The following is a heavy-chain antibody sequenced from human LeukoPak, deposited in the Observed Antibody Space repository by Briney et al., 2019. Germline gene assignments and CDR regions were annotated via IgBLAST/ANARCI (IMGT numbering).Heavy chain of an antibody. J-gene: IGHJ4*02. V-gene: IGHV1-18*01. D-gene: IGHD6-19*01. CDR3: AVRTGYSSAWPFDY. CDR1: GYTFTAYG. CDR2: SSPYNGDT. Sequence: ASVKVSCKASGYTFTAYGIHWVRQAPGQGLEWMGWSSPYNGDTKYAPKVHGRVTMTADTSTSTASIELSSLKSDDTALYFCAVRTGYSSAWPFDYWGQGTLVTVSS.